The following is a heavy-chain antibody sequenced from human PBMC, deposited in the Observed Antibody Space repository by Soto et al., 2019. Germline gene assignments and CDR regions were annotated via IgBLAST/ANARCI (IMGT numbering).Heavy chain of an antibody. CDR1: GFTFSSYA. D-gene: IGHD6-19*01. V-gene: IGHV3-23*01. CDR3: SKEFTGRGWKDY. Sequence: GGYLRLSCAASGFTFSSYAMSWVRQAPGKGLEWVSAISGSGGSTYYADSVKGRFTISRDNSKNTLYLQMNSLRAEDTAVYYCSKEFTGRGWKDYWGQGILVTVSS. CDR2: ISGSGGST. J-gene: IGHJ4*02.